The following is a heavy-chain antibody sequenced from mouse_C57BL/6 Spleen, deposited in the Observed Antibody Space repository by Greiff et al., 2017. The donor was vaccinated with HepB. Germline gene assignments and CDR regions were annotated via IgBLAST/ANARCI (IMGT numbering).Heavy chain of an antibody. CDR3: ARHCPITSGVAPFDY. CDR2: FYPGSGSI. Sequence: QVQLQQSGAELVKPGASVKLSCKASGYTFTEYTIHWVKQRSGQGLEWIGWFYPGSGSIKYNEKFKDKATLPADKSYSTVYMELSRLTSEDSAVYFCARHCPITSGVAPFDYWGQGTTLTVSS. CDR1: GYTFTEYT. J-gene: IGHJ2*01. D-gene: IGHD1-1*01. V-gene: IGHV1-62-2*01.